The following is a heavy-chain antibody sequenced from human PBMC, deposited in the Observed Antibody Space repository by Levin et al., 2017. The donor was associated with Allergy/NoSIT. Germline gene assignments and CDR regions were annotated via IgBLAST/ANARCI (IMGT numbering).Heavy chain of an antibody. CDR3: ARNGGSANFY. V-gene: IGHV4-4*02. Sequence: SQTLSLTCTVSGASISSNDWWNWVRQPPGKGLEWIGEIHHSGIAHYKPSLKSRVSISLDKSKNQFSLRLNSVTAADTAVYYCARNGGSANFYWGQGTLVTVSA. J-gene: IGHJ4*02. D-gene: IGHD3-10*01. CDR1: GASISSNDW. CDR2: IHHSGIA.